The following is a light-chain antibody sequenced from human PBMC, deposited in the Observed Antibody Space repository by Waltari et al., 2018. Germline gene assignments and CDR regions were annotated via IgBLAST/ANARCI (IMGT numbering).Light chain of an antibody. CDR2: GAS. Sequence: VLTQPPSLSGAPGQRVTISCPGSSSNIGAAYDVHWYQQKLGQAPRLLIYGASSRATGIPDRFSGSGSGTDFTLTISRLEPEDFAVYYCQQYGSSPYTFGQGTKLEIK. CDR1: SSNIGAAY. J-gene: IGKJ2*01. CDR3: QQYGSSPYT. V-gene: IGKV3-20*01.